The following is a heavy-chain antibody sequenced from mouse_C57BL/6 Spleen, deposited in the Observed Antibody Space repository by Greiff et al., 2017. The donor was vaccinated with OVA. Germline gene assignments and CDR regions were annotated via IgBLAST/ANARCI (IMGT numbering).Heavy chain of an antibody. D-gene: IGHD2-4*01. CDR1: GYTFTDYY. CDR2: INPNNGGT. Sequence: VQLQQSGPELVKPGASVKISCKASGYTFTDYYMNWVKQSHGKSLEWIGDINPNNGGTSYNQKFKGKATLTADKSSTTAYLELRNLPSEDSTVYYCARKRIYYDYDDWYFDVWGTGTTVTVSS. V-gene: IGHV1-26*01. CDR3: ARKRIYYDYDDWYFDV. J-gene: IGHJ1*03.